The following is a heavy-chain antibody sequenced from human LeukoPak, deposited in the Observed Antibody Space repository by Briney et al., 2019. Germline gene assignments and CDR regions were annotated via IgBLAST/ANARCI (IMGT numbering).Heavy chain of an antibody. V-gene: IGHV3-33*01. J-gene: IGHJ5*02. CDR3: ARAGTYYDFWSGSQYNWFDP. CDR2: IWYDGSNK. D-gene: IGHD3-3*01. CDR1: GFTFSSYG. Sequence: GRSLRLSCAASGFTFSSYGMHWVRQAPGKGLEWVAVIWYDGSNKYYADSVKGRFTISRDNSKNTLYLQMNSLRAEDTAAYYCARAGTYYDFWSGSQYNWFDPWGQGTLVTVSS.